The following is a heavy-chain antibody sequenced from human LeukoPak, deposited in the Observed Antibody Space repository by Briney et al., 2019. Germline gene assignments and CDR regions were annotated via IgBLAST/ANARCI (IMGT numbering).Heavy chain of an antibody. CDR2: IYPGDSDT. D-gene: IGHD3-3*01. CDR3: ARLGDYDFWSGALDY. CDR1: GYSFTSYW. V-gene: IGHV5-51*01. Sequence: GESLKISCNGPGYSFTSYWIGWVRQMPGKGLEWMGIIYPGDSDTRYSPSFQGQVTISADKSISTAYLQWSSLKASDTAMYYCARLGDYDFWSGALDYWGQGTLVTV. J-gene: IGHJ4*02.